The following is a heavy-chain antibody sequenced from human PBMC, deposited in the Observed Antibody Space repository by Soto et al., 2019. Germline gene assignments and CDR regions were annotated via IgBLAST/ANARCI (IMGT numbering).Heavy chain of an antibody. CDR1: GFTFSSYG. CDR3: VKERYGQLWLEDYGMDV. CDR2: ISYDGSNK. V-gene: IGHV3-30*18. J-gene: IGHJ6*02. D-gene: IGHD5-18*01. Sequence: QVQLVESGGGVVQPGRSLRLSCAASGFTFSSYGIHWVRQAPGKGLDWVAVISYDGSNKYYADSVKGRFTISRDKSKNTLYLQMNSLRAEDTAVYYCVKERYGQLWLEDYGMDVWGQGTTVTVSS.